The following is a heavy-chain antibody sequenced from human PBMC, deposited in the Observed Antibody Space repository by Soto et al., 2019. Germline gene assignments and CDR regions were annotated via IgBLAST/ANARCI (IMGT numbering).Heavy chain of an antibody. CDR3: ARDDEYSGNGMDV. J-gene: IGHJ6*02. CDR1: GFTFSNYG. V-gene: IGHV3-33*01. D-gene: IGHD3-10*01. Sequence: QVQLVESGGGVVQPGRSLRLSCAASGFTFSNYGMHWVRQAPGKGLERVAVILNDGSNRYHADSVKDRFTISRDNSKNTLYLQMNSLRAEDTAVYYCARDDEYSGNGMDVWGQGTTVTVS. CDR2: ILNDGSNR.